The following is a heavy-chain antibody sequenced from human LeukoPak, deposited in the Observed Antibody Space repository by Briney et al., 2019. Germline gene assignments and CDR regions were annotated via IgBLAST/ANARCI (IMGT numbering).Heavy chain of an antibody. Sequence: PGGSLRLSCAASGFTFNMHAMHWVRQAPGKGLEWVAVISNDGSDEYYADSVRGRFPISRDSLQNTVFLQMNNLRPEDTAVYYCAKARHCTTATCASAAFDAWGQGTMVTVSS. CDR1: GFTFNMHA. V-gene: IGHV3-30-3*01. CDR2: ISNDGSDE. J-gene: IGHJ3*01. D-gene: IGHD2-8*01. CDR3: AKARHCTTATCASAAFDA.